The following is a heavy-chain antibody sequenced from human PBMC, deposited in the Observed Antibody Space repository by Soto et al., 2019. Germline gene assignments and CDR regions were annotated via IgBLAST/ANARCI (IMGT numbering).Heavy chain of an antibody. D-gene: IGHD3-10*01. CDR2: IIPLFGTT. J-gene: IGHJ6*02. CDR3: AAELGFGKLSVV. Sequence: QVQVVQSGVEVRRPGSSVKVSCKASGDTFKNCVISWVRQAHGQGLEWMGGIIPLFGTTDFAQRFQGRLTITTDESTTTAYMELSRLRSEDTATYYCAAELGFGKLSVVWCQGTTVIVSS. CDR1: GDTFKNCV. V-gene: IGHV1-69*01.